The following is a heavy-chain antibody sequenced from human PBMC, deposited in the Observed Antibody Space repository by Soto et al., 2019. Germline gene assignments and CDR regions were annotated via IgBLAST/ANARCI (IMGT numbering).Heavy chain of an antibody. CDR1: GGSLSSSSYY. CDR2: IYYRGST. V-gene: IGHV4-39*01. Sequence: SETLSLTCTVSGGSLSSSSYYWGWIRQPPGKGLEWIASIYYRGSTHYNPSLKSRVTISVDTSKNQVSLILSSVTAADTAVYYCARHSLNTNGDYFDYWGQGTLVTVSS. CDR3: ARHSLNTNGDYFDY. J-gene: IGHJ4*02. D-gene: IGHD4-17*01.